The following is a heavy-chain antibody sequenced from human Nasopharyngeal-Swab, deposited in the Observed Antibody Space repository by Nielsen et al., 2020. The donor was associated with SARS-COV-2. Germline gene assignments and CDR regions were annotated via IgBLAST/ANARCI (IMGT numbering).Heavy chain of an antibody. V-gene: IGHV2-5*02. J-gene: IGHJ3*02. CDR1: GFSLSTSGAG. CDR3: AHRATLLNAFDI. CDR2: IYWDDDK. D-gene: IGHD3-10*01. Sequence: SGATLVKPTQTVTLTCTFSGFSLSTSGAGVGWIRQPPGKALEWLALIYWDDDKRYSPSLKSRLTITKDTSKNQVVLTMTNMDPVDTATYYCAHRATLLNAFDIWGQGTMVTVSS.